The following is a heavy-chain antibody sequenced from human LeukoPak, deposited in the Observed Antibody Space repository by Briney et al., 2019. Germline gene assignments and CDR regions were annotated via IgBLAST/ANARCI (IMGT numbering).Heavy chain of an antibody. J-gene: IGHJ4*02. CDR1: GGSISSSSYY. V-gene: IGHV4-39*07. Sequence: TSETLSLTCTVSGGSISSSSYYWGWIRQPPGKGLEWIGSIYYSGSTYYNPSLKSRVTISVDTSKNQFSLKLSSVTAADTAVYYCASLFGTNDYWGQGTLVTVSS. D-gene: IGHD2-21*01. CDR3: ASLFGTNDY. CDR2: IYYSGST.